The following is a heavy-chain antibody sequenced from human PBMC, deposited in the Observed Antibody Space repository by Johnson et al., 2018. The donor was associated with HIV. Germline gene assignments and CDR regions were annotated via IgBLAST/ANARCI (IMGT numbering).Heavy chain of an antibody. J-gene: IGHJ3*02. CDR2: IGASGITT. D-gene: IGHD3-22*01. CDR3: ASVPMIVVLDGAFDI. V-gene: IGHV3-23*04. Sequence: VQLVESGGDLIQPGGSLRLSCAASGFTFRNYAMSWVRQAPGKGLEWVSGIGASGITTYYADSVKGRFTISRDNSKNTLYLQMNSLRAEDTAVYYCASVPMIVVLDGAFDIWGQGTMVTVSS. CDR1: GFTFRNYA.